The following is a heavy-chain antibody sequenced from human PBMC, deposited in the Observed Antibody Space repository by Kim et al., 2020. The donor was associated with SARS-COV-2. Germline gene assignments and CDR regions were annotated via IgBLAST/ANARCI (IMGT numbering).Heavy chain of an antibody. D-gene: IGHD3-10*01. CDR2: ISAYNGNT. CDR1: GYTFTSYG. Sequence: ASVKVSCKASGYTFTSYGISWVRQAPGQGLEWMGWISAYNGNTNYAQKLQGRVTMTTDTSTSTAYMELRSLRSDDTAVYYCARRPMVRGVIMGYGMDVWGQGTTVTVSS. CDR3: ARRPMVRGVIMGYGMDV. V-gene: IGHV1-18*01. J-gene: IGHJ6*02.